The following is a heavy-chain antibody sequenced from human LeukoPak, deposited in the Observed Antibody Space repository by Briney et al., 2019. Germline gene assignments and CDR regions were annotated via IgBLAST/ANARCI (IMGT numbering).Heavy chain of an antibody. J-gene: IGHJ5*02. CDR2: IYDSGST. D-gene: IGHD1-26*01. CDR1: GGSIRSSYYY. Sequence: SETLSLTCTVSGGSIRSSYYYWGWIRQPPGKGLEWIGSIYDSGSTYYNPSLKSRVTISVDTSKNQFSLKLSSVTAADTAVYYCARLDSGSSPPWGQGTLVTVSS. CDR3: ARLDSGSSPP. V-gene: IGHV4-39*07.